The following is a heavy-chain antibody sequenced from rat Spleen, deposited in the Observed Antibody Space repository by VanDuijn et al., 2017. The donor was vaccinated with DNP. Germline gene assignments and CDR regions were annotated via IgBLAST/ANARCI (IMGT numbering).Heavy chain of an antibody. Sequence: QVQLKESGPGLVQPSETLSLTCTVSGFSLTSYGVSWVRQLPGKGLEWMGRVRYNGDTSYNSALKSRLSISRDTSKNQVFVKMNSLQTDDTGTYYCTGDAYSGYSYAIAAWGQGTSVTVSS. CDR2: VRYNGDT. CDR1: GFSLTSYG. D-gene: IGHD1-6*01. V-gene: IGHV2-63*01. J-gene: IGHJ4*01. CDR3: TGDAYSGYSYAIAA.